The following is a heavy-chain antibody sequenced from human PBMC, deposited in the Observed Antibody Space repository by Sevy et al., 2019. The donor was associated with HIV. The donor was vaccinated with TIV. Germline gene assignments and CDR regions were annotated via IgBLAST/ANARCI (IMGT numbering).Heavy chain of an antibody. D-gene: IGHD3-22*01. J-gene: IGHJ4*02. CDR3: ARDSGRYDSSGYYYFDY. CDR2: IKQDGSEK. CDR1: GFTFSSYW. V-gene: IGHV3-7*01. Sequence: GGSLRLSCAASGFTFSSYWMSWVRQAPGKGLEWVANIKQDGSEKYYVDSVKGRFTISRDNAKNTLYLQMNSLRAEDTAVYYCARDSGRYDSSGYYYFDYWGQGTLVTVSS.